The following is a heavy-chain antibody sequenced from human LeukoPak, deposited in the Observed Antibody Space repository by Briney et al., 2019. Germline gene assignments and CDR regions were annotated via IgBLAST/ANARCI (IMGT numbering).Heavy chain of an antibody. CDR2: ISDYNGNT. CDR3: ARDHMVRGVFRF. Sequence: ASVKVSCKASGYTFTSYGISWVRQAPGQGLEWMGWISDYNGNTNYAQKLQGRVDMTTDTYTSTAYMELRSLRSDDTAVYYCARDHMVRGVFRFWGQGTLVTVSS. CDR1: GYTFTSYG. J-gene: IGHJ4*02. V-gene: IGHV1-18*01. D-gene: IGHD3-10*01.